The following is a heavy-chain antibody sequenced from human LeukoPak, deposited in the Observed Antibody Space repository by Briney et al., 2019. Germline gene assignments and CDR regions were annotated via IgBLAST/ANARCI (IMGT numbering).Heavy chain of an antibody. J-gene: IGHJ4*02. Sequence: SETLSLTCTVSGGSVSSGSYYWSWIRQPPGKGLEWIGYIYYSGSTYYNPSLKSRATISEDTSKNQFSLKLSSVTAADTAVYYCARDPGGVHGFDSWGQGTLVTVSS. CDR3: ARDPGGVHGFDS. D-gene: IGHD3-16*01. V-gene: IGHV4-61*01. CDR1: GGSVSSGSYY. CDR2: IYYSGST.